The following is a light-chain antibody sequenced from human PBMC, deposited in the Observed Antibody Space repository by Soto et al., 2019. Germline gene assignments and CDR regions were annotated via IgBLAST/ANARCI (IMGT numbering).Light chain of an antibody. CDR1: QSISYW. J-gene: IGKJ1*01. CDR2: KAS. Sequence: DIQMTQSPSTLSASVGDRVTITCRASQSISYWLAWYQQRPGKAPRLLIYKASSLQSGVPSRFSGSGSGTEFTLTISGLQPDDFATYYCQQYNTYRTWTFGQGTKVDI. V-gene: IGKV1-5*03. CDR3: QQYNTYRTWT.